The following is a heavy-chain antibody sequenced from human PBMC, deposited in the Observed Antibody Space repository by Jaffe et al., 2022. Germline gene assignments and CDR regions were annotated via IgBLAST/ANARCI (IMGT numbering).Heavy chain of an antibody. J-gene: IGHJ5*02. V-gene: IGHV2-5*02. Sequence: QITLKESGPTLVKPTQTLTLTCTFSGFSLSTSGVGVGWIRQPPGKALEWLALIYWDDDKRYSPSLKSRLTITKDTSKNQVVLTMTNMDPVDTATYYCAHRQIAAAGTLDNWFDPWGQGTLVTVSS. CDR2: IYWDDDK. CDR1: GFSLSTSGVG. CDR3: AHRQIAAAGTLDNWFDP. D-gene: IGHD6-13*01.